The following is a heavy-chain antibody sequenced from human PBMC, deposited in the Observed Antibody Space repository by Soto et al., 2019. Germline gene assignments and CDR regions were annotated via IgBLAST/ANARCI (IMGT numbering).Heavy chain of an antibody. CDR2: ISKDGSKK. J-gene: IGHJ3*02. V-gene: IGHV3-30*18. CDR1: GFMFSGFG. Sequence: PGGSLRLSCAASGFMFSGFGMHWVRQAPGKGLQWVAGISKDGSKKYYADSVKGRFTISRDNSKKTLYLQMNSLRAEDTAVYYCANPSGYYFGLGSHDEASDMWGQGTGVT. CDR3: ANPSGYYFGLGSHDEASDM. D-gene: IGHD3-10*01.